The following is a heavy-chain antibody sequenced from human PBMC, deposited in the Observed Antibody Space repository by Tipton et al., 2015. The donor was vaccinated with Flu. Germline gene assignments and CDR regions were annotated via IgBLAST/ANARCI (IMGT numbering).Heavy chain of an antibody. CDR1: GDSVSSNSAA. D-gene: IGHD3-16*01. V-gene: IGHV6-1*01. J-gene: IGHJ2*01. CDR3: VGGGPSYWYFDL. CDR2: TYYRSKWYN. Sequence: GLVKPSQTLSLTCAISGDSVSSNSAAWNWIRQSPSRGLEWLGRTYYRSKWYNDYAVSVKSRITINSDTSRTRFSLQLNSVTPEDTAVYYCVGGGPSYWYFDLWGRGTLVTVSS.